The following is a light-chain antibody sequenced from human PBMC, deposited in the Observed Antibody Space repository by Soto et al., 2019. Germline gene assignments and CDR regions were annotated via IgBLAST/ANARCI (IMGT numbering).Light chain of an antibody. CDR3: QQSYGTPWT. CDR1: QSITTY. V-gene: IGKV1-39*01. J-gene: IGKJ1*01. Sequence: DIQMTQSPPSLSASVGDRVTVTCRASQSITTYLNWYQQKPGRAPKLLIYGASSLQSGVPSRFSGSGSGTDFTLTITSRQPEDFATYICQQSYGTPWTFGQGNKVEIK. CDR2: GAS.